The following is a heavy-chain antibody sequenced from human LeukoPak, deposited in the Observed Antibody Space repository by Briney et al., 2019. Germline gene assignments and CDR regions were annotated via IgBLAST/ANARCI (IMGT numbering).Heavy chain of an antibody. J-gene: IGHJ4*02. Sequence: GASVKVSCKASGYTFTTSDINWVRQATGQGLEWMGWMNPNSGKTDSAQKFQGRLTMTKNTSTSTAYMEVTGLRFEDTAIYYCARGRPGPAGAGTYDFWGQGTLITVSS. D-gene: IGHD6-13*01. CDR1: GYTFTTSD. CDR3: ARGRPGPAGAGTYDF. V-gene: IGHV1-8*01. CDR2: MNPNSGKT.